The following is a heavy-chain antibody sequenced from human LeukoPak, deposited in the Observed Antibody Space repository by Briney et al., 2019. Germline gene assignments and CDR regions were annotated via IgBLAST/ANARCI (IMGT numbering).Heavy chain of an antibody. Sequence: SVKVSCKASGYTFTSYVISWVRQAPGQGLEWMGGIIPIFGTANYAQKFQGRVTITADESTSTAYMELSSLRSEDTAVYYCARTAEGYFLTGYYYDYWGQGTLVTVSS. D-gene: IGHD3/OR15-3a*01. V-gene: IGHV1-69*13. CDR1: GYTFTSYV. CDR3: ARTAEGYFLTGYYYDY. J-gene: IGHJ4*02. CDR2: IIPIFGTA.